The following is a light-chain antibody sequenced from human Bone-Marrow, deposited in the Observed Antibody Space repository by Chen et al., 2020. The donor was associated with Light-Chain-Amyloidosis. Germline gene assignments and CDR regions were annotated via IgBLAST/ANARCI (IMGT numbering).Light chain of an antibody. CDR1: QSIGGR. Sequence: EIVLTQSPDFQSVTPKEEVTITCRASQSIGGRLHWYQQRQNQSPKLLIKYASQSILGVPSRFRGSGSGTDFSLTFSRLESEDAATYFCHQTSSFSLTLGGGTKVEIK. J-gene: IGKJ4*01. V-gene: IGKV6-21*02. CDR3: HQTSSFSLT. CDR2: YAS.